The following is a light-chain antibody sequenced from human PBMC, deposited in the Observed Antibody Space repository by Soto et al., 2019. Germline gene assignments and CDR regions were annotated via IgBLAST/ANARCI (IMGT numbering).Light chain of an antibody. V-gene: IGKV3-20*01. CDR1: QSVSNNY. Sequence: EIVFTQSPGTRSLSPGERATLSCRASQSVSNNYLAWSQQKPGQAPRLLIYGASNTATGTPDRFGGSGSRTDFTLTISRLEPEDLAVYYCQQYGSSGTFGQGTKVDIK. J-gene: IGKJ1*01. CDR3: QQYGSSGT. CDR2: GAS.